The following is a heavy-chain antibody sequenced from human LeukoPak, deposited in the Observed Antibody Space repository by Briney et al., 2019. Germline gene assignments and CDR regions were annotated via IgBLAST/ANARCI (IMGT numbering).Heavy chain of an antibody. D-gene: IGHD5-18*01. CDR2: INYSGST. V-gene: IGHV4-61*08. CDR3: ARDRGYSYGYDAFDI. CDR1: GGSISSGDYY. J-gene: IGHJ3*02. Sequence: PSETLSLTCTVSGGSISSGDYYWSWIRQPPGKGLEGIGYINYSGSTNYNPSLKSRVNISVDTSKTQFSLKLSSVTAADTAVYYCARDRGYSYGYDAFDIWGQGTMVTVSS.